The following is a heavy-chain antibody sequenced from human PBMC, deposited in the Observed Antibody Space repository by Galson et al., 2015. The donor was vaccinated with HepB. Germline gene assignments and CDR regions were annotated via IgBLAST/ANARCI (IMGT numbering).Heavy chain of an antibody. CDR1: GFSFTNAW. V-gene: IGHV3-15*04. CDR3: TTVLAYCSGGSCYSSGWLPSWFDP. D-gene: IGHD2-15*01. J-gene: IGHJ5*02. Sequence: SLRLSCAASGFSFTNAWMSWVRQAPGKGLEWVGHIESKTDGGTTDYAAPVKGRFTISRDDSKNTLRLQMNSLKTEDPAVYYCTTVLAYCSGGSCYSSGWLPSWFDPWGQGTLVTVSS. CDR2: IESKTDGGTT.